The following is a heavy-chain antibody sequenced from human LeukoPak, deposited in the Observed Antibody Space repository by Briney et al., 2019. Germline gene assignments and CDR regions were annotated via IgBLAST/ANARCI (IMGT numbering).Heavy chain of an antibody. CDR1: GFTFSSYA. V-gene: IGHV3-30*04. D-gene: IGHD3-9*01. CDR2: ISYDGSSK. J-gene: IGHJ4*02. CDR3: AKDRAVYDILTGHDY. Sequence: PGGSLRLSCAASGFTFSSYAMHWVRQAPGKGPEWVAVISYDGSSKYYADSVKGRFTISRDNSENTLYLQMNSLRAEDTAVYYCAKDRAVYDILTGHDYWGQGTLVTVSS.